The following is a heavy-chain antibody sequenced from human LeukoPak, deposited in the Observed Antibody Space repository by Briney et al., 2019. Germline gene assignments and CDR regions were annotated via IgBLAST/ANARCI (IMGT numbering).Heavy chain of an antibody. J-gene: IGHJ4*02. CDR1: GGSFSGYY. CDR3: ARGPTVLRYFDWLLSGYFDC. Sequence: SETLSLTCAVSGGSFSGYYWSWIRHPPRQGLEWIGEINHSGSTNYNPSLTSRVAISVDTSKNQFSLKLSSVTAADTAVYYCARGPTVLRYFDWLLSGYFDCWGQGTLVTVSS. CDR2: INHSGST. D-gene: IGHD3-9*01. V-gene: IGHV4-34*01.